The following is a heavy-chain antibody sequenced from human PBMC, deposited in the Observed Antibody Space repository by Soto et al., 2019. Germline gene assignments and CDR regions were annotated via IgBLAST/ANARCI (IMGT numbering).Heavy chain of an antibody. V-gene: IGHV4-39*01. CDR1: GGSITRNNHF. J-gene: IGHJ4*02. Sequence: QLQLQESGPGLVKASETLSLTRTVSGGSITRNNHFWGWIRQSPGKGLEWIGSIQYGGTTNYNPSLKSRVIMSAETSKNQFSLMMNSVTAADTAVYYCARLGSSGWYQGSYFDYWGQGTLVTVSS. D-gene: IGHD6-19*01. CDR2: IQYGGTT. CDR3: ARLGSSGWYQGSYFDY.